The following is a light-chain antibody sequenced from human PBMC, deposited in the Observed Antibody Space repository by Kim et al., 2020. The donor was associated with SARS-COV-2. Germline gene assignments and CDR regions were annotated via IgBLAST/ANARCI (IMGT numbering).Light chain of an antibody. Sequence: SQTATLACTGNSNNVGHHGALGLQQHQGHPPKLLSDRDNQRSAQISERLSASRSGNTASLTITGLQPEDEADYYCSAWDSSLSVWVFGGGTQLTVL. CDR3: SAWDSSLSVWV. V-gene: IGLV10-54*01. CDR2: RDN. J-gene: IGLJ3*02. CDR1: SNNVGHHG.